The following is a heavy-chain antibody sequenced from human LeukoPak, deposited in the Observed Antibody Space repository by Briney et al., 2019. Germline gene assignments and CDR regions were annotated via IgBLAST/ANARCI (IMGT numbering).Heavy chain of an antibody. D-gene: IGHD3-3*01. V-gene: IGHV3-23*01. CDR2: IGGRDDRT. J-gene: IGHJ4*02. CDR1: GFTFAGQS. CDR3: AKDPNPCDDFWSGYN. Sequence: GGSLRLSCAASGFTFAGQSMDWLRQAPGKGLEWVSIIGGRDDRTYYADSVKGRFTISRDNSKNILYLQMNSLRAEDTAVYYCAKDPNPCDDFWSGYNWGQGNLVPVSS.